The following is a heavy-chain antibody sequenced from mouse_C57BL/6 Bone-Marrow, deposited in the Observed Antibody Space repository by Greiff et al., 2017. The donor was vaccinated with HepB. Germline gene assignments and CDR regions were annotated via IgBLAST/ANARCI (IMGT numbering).Heavy chain of an antibody. D-gene: IGHD1-1*01. CDR3: ARSPLTTVVATDY. CDR2: INPNNGGT. CDR1: GYTFTDYN. Sequence: VQLQQSGPELVKPGASVKIPCKASGYTFTDYNMDWVKQSHGKSLEWIGDINPNNGGTIYNQKFKGKATLTVDKSSSTAYMELRSLTSEDTAVYYCARSPLTTVVATDYWGQGTTLTVSS. V-gene: IGHV1-18*01. J-gene: IGHJ2*01.